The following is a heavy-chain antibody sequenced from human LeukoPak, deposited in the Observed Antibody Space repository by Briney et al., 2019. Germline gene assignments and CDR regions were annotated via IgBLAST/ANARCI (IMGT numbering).Heavy chain of an antibody. CDR1: GYTFTSYY. CDR3: ARGPVPSITMIVVVIPNFDY. D-gene: IGHD3-22*01. Sequence: GASVKVSCKASGYTFTSYYMHWVRQAPGQGLEWMGIINPSGGSTSYAQKFQGRVTMTRDTSTSTVYMGLSSLRSEDTAVYYCARGPVPSITMIVVVIPNFDYWGQGTLVTVSS. J-gene: IGHJ4*02. V-gene: IGHV1-46*01. CDR2: INPSGGST.